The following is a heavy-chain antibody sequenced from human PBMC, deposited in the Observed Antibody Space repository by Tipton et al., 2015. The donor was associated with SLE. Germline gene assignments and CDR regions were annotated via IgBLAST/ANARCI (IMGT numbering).Heavy chain of an antibody. Sequence: TLSLTCTVCVGSISSRIYWGWTRQPPGKGPEWIGSIYYGESLTYNPTLNSRVTISIDTSNNQFFLKLSSVTAADTAEYYCVRINSGASRLFDYWGQGMLVAVSS. CDR2: IYYGESL. D-gene: IGHD1-26*01. J-gene: IGHJ4*02. V-gene: IGHV4-39*07. CDR1: VGSISSRIY. CDR3: VRINSGASRLFDY.